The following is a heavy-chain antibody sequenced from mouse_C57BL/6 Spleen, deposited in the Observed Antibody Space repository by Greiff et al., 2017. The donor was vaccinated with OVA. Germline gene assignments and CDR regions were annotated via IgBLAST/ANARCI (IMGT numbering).Heavy chain of an antibody. Sequence: EVHLVESGGGLVKPGGSLKLSCAASGFTFSSYAMSWVRQTPEKRLEWVATISDGGSYTYYPDNVKGRFTISRDNAKNNLYLQMSHLKSEDTAMYYCARAYYYGSSYSFAYWGQGTLVTVSA. J-gene: IGHJ3*01. CDR1: GFTFSSYA. V-gene: IGHV5-4*01. CDR2: ISDGGSYT. D-gene: IGHD1-1*01. CDR3: ARAYYYGSSYSFAY.